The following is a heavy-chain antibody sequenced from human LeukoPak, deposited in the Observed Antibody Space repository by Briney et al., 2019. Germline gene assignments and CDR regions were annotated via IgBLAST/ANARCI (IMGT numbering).Heavy chain of an antibody. J-gene: IGHJ4*02. Sequence: GGSLTLSCAVSGFTFSSYWKHWIRHVPEAGKVWVSRINSDGGATSYAGSVRGRFTISRDNAKNTLHLQMSSLRPEDTAVYYGARGSGSTVMDYWGQGTLVTVSS. D-gene: IGHD5-18*01. V-gene: IGHV3-74*01. CDR1: GFTFSSYW. CDR3: ARGSGSTVMDY. CDR2: INSDGGAT.